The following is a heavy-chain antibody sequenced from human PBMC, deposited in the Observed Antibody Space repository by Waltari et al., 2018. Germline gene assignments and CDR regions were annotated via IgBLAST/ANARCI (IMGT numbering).Heavy chain of an antibody. CDR3: AADREYDFWSGPPFWFDP. D-gene: IGHD3-3*01. CDR1: GFTFTSSA. Sequence: QMQLVQSGPEVKKPGTSVKVSCKASGFTFTSSAMQWVRQARGQRLEWIGWIVVGSGNTNYAQKFQERVTSTRDMSTSTAYMELSSLRSEDTAVYYCAADREYDFWSGPPFWFDPWGQGTLVTVSS. V-gene: IGHV1-58*02. J-gene: IGHJ5*02. CDR2: IVVGSGNT.